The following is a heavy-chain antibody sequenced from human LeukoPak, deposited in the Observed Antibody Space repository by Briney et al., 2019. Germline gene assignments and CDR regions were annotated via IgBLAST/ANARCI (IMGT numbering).Heavy chain of an antibody. CDR1: GFTFSSYA. CDR3: AREGGYGSSWYRLFDY. D-gene: IGHD6-13*01. V-gene: IGHV3-30-3*01. J-gene: IGHJ4*02. Sequence: PGGSLRLSCAASGFTFSSYAMHWVRQAPGKGLEWVAVISYDGSNKYYADSVKGRFTISRDNSKNTLYLQMNSLRAEDTAVYYCAREGGYGSSWYRLFDYWGQGTLVTVSS. CDR2: ISYDGSNK.